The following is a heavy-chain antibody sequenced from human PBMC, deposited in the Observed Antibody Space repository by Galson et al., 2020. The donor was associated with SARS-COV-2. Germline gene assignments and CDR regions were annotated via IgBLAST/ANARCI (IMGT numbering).Heavy chain of an antibody. CDR3: ARLRYYDVLTGYIVDV. J-gene: IGHJ6*02. CDR2: INPKSGGT. Sequence: ASAKVSSKASGYTFTDYYIHWLRHAPGQVLESTVWINPKSGGTNYAQKFEGRVTMPRDTSITTAYMELSRLRADDTAVYYCARLRYYDVLTGYIVDVWGQGTMVTVSS. CDR1: GYTFTDYY. V-gene: IGHV1-2*02. D-gene: IGHD3-9*01.